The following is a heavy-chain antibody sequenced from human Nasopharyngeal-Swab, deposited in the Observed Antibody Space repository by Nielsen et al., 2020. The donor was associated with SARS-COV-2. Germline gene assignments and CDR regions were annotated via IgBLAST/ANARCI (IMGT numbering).Heavy chain of an antibody. CDR1: GFTFSSYS. V-gene: IGHV3-23*01. J-gene: IGHJ6*03. D-gene: IGHD1-14*01. CDR3: AKALQFATGHYYYYYMDV. Sequence: EALKISCAASGFTFSSYSMNWVRPAPGKGLEWVSAIRGSGGSTYYADSVKGRFTISRDNSKNTLYIQMNSLRAEDTAVYYCAKALQFATGHYYYYYMDVWGKGTTVTVSS. CDR2: IRGSGGST.